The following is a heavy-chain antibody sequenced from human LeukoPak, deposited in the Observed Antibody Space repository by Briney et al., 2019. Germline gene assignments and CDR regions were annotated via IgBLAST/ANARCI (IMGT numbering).Heavy chain of an antibody. CDR3: ARYRRPKLATNFDY. J-gene: IGHJ4*02. D-gene: IGHD5-12*01. V-gene: IGHV3-7*01. Sequence: GGSLTLSCAVSGFTFSSYWTSWVRQAHGGGLEWVANIKQDGGETYYVDSMKGRFTTSRHHAKHSLYLQTNSVRAERTGVSYRARYRRPKLATNFDYWGQGTLVTVFS. CDR2: IKQDGGET. CDR1: GFTFSSYW.